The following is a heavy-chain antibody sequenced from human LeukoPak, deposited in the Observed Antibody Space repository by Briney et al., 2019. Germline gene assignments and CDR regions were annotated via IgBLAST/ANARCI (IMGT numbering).Heavy chain of an antibody. CDR2: ISSSSSYI. V-gene: IGHV3-21*01. J-gene: IGHJ4*02. CDR1: GFTFSSYC. CDR3: ASMRFERQQLVNIYY. Sequence: GGSLRLSCAASGFTFSSYCMNWVRQAPGKGLEWVSSISSSSSYIYYADSVKGRFTISRDNAKNSLYLQMNSLRAEDTAVYYCASMRFERQQLVNIYYWGQGTLVTVSS. D-gene: IGHD3-9*01.